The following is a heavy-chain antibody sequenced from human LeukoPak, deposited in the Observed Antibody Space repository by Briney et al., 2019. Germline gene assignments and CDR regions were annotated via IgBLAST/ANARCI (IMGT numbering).Heavy chain of an antibody. D-gene: IGHD2-21*02. CDR1: GFTFSNYE. Sequence: GGSLRLSCVASGFTFSNYEMTWVRQAPGKGLEWVSYISSSAINIYYADSVKGRFTISRDNAKSSLFLQMNSLRAEDTAVYYCARDRYSGPDCYYHPYFDHWGQGTVDTVST. J-gene: IGHJ4*02. CDR2: ISSSAINI. V-gene: IGHV3-48*03. CDR3: ARDRYSGPDCYYHPYFDH.